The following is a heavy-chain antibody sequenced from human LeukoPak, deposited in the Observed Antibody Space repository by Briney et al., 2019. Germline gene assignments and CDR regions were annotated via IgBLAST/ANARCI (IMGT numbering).Heavy chain of an antibody. J-gene: IGHJ4*02. CDR1: GFTFSSYS. CDR3: ARDEPLHYYDSSGSQYYFDY. D-gene: IGHD3-22*01. CDR2: ISSSSSYI. Sequence: PGGSLRLSCVASGFTFSSYSMHWVRQAPGKGLEWVSSISSSSSYIYYADSVKGRFTISRDNAKNSLYLQMNSLRAEDTAVYYCARDEPLHYYDSSGSQYYFDYWGQGTLVTVSS. V-gene: IGHV3-21*01.